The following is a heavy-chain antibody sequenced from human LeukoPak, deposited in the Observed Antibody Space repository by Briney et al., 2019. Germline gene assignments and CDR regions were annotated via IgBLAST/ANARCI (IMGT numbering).Heavy chain of an antibody. CDR1: GFTFSSFA. D-gene: IGHD2-15*01. CDR3: AKGDTLGYYYGMDV. V-gene: IGHV3-23*01. Sequence: GGSLRLSCAASGFTFSSFAVSWVRQAPGKGLEWVSVISGSGDSTYYADSVKGRFTISRDNSKNTLYLQMNSLRAEDTAVYYCAKGDTLGYYYGMDVWGQGTTVTVSS. CDR2: ISGSGDST. J-gene: IGHJ6*02.